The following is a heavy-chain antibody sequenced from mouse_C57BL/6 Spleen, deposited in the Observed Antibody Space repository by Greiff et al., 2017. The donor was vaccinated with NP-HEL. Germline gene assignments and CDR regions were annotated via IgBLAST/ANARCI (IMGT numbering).Heavy chain of an antibody. CDR2: IYPSDSET. Sequence: VQLQQSGAELVRPGSSVKLSCKASGYTFTSYWMEWVKQRPGQGLEWIGNIYPSDSETHYNQKFKDKATLTVDKSSSTAYMQLSSLTSEDSAVYYCARRGPYAMDYWGQGTSVTVSS. J-gene: IGHJ4*01. CDR3: ARRGPYAMDY. CDR1: GYTFTSYW. V-gene: IGHV1-61*01.